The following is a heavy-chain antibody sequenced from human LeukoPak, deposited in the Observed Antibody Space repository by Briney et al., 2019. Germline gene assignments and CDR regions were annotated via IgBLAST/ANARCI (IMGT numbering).Heavy chain of an antibody. CDR1: GDSVSSNSAA. Sequence: SQTLSLTCAISGDSVSSNSAAWNWIRQSPSRGLEWLGRTYYRSKWYTDYAVSVKSRITVNPDTSENQFSLQLNSMTPEDTAMYYCATYYFDYWGQGTLVTVSS. CDR2: TYYRSKWYT. CDR3: ATYYFDY. V-gene: IGHV6-1*01. J-gene: IGHJ4*02.